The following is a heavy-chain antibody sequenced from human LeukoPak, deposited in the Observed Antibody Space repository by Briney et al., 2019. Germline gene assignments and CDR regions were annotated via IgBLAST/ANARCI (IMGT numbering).Heavy chain of an antibody. V-gene: IGHV1-2*02. J-gene: IGHJ5*02. CDR1: GYTFSDYY. CDR2: INPNSGGT. CDR3: ARSIVVVIDWFDT. Sequence: GASVKVSCKASGYTFSDYYLHWVRQAPGQGLEWMGWINPNSGGTSYGQTVQGRVTMTRDTSISTAYMELSRLRSDDTAVYYCARSIVVVIDWFDTWGQGTLVTVSS. D-gene: IGHD2-21*01.